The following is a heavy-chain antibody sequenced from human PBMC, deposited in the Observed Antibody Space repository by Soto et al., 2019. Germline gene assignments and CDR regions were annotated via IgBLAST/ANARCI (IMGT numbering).Heavy chain of an antibody. V-gene: IGHV3-23*01. J-gene: IGHJ4*02. CDR1: GFTFSTYA. CDR2: ISGSGDST. Sequence: VQLLESGGGLVQPGGSLRLSCVASGFTFSTYAMTWVRQAPGKGLEWVSTISGSGDSTHSADSVKGRFTISRDNSENTLDLQMSGLRAEDTAVYYGARCLTGYGRRLVELDYWGQGTLVTVSS. D-gene: IGHD3-9*01. CDR3: ARCLTGYGRRLVELDY.